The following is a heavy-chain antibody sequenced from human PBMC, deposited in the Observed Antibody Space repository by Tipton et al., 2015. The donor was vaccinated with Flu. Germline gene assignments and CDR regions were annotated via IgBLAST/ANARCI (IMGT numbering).Heavy chain of an antibody. V-gene: IGHV4-4*07. J-gene: IGHJ6*03. CDR1: GGSISSYY. CDR2: IYTSGST. Sequence: TLSLTCTVSGGSISSYYWSWIRQPAGKGLEWIGRIYTSGSTNYNPSLKSRVTMSVDTSKNQFSLKLSSVTAADTAVYYCAREAVVYYYYYYYMDVWGKGTTVTVSS. CDR3: AREAVVYYYYYYYMDV. D-gene: IGHD1-14*01.